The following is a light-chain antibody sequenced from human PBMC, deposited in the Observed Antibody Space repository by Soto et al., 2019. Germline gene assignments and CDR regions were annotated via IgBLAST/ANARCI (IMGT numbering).Light chain of an antibody. CDR1: LTIGHS. V-gene: IGKV1-39*01. Sequence: DIQMTQSPSSLSASLGDRVTITCRASLTIGHSLSWFQQKEGKPPTLLIYGASALQRGVPARFSGSGYGTEFNLTINKMQSEDFATYYCQQTYNLPRTFGQGTKVDIK. CDR2: GAS. CDR3: QQTYNLPRT. J-gene: IGKJ1*01.